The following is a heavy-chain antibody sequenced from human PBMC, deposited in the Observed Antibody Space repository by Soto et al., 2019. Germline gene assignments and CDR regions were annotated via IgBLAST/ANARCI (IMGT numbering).Heavy chain of an antibody. CDR2: IYYSGST. J-gene: IGHJ4*02. Sequence: SETLSLTCTVSGGSISSGGYYWSWIHQHPGKGLEWIGYIYYSGSTYYNPSLKSRVTISVDTSKNQFSLKLSSVTAADTAVYYCARVMGVEVTIFGVVMSPYFDYWGQGTLVTVSS. D-gene: IGHD3-3*01. CDR1: GGSISSGGYY. CDR3: ARVMGVEVTIFGVVMSPYFDY. V-gene: IGHV4-31*03.